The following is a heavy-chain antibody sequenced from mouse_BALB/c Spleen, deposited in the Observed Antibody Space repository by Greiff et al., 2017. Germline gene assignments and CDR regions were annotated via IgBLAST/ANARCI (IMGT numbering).Heavy chain of an antibody. CDR3: TRANWGLDY. Sequence: QVQLQQPGAELVRPGASVKLSCKASGYTFTSYWINWVKQRPGQGLEWIGIIYPSDSYTNYNQKFKDKATLTVDKSSSTAYMQLSSPTSEDSAVYYCTRANWGLDYWGQGTTLTVSS. V-gene: IGHV1-69*02. J-gene: IGHJ2*01. CDR1: GYTFTSYW. D-gene: IGHD4-1*01. CDR2: IYPSDSYT.